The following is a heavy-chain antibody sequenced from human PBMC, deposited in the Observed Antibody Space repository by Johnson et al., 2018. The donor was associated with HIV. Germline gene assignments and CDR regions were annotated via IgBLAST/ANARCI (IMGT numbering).Heavy chain of an antibody. J-gene: IGHJ3*02. CDR3: ARERHAFDI. Sequence: QVQLVESWGGVVQPGRSLRLSCAASGFTFSSYAMHWVRQAPGKGLEWVAVISYDGSNKYYADSVKGRFTISRDNSKNTLYLQMNSLRAEDTAVYYCARERHAFDIWGQGTMVTVSS. CDR2: ISYDGSNK. V-gene: IGHV3-30*04. CDR1: GFTFSSYA.